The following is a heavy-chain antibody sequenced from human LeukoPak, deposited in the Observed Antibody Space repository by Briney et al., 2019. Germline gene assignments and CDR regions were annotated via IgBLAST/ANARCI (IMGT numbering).Heavy chain of an antibody. CDR1: GFTFSGSW. J-gene: IGHJ4*02. CDR3: ATWNSDWEFAY. CDR2: IKEDGSDK. V-gene: IGHV3-7*05. Sequence: EGSLRLSCAASGFTFSGSWMTWVRQAPGKGLEWVAHIKEDGSDKYYVDSVTGRFTISRDNTKNSLYLQMSSLRAEDTAVYYCATWNSDWEFAYWGQGTLVSVSS. D-gene: IGHD1/OR15-1a*01.